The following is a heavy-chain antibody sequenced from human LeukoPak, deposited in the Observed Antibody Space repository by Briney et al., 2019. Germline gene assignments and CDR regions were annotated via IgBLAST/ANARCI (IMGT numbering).Heavy chain of an antibody. CDR3: AKDRVYRSTWYGGMDV. CDR2: ISGSGGST. CDR1: GVTFSNYA. D-gene: IGHD6-13*01. Sequence: GGSLRLSCAASGVTFSNYAMSWVRQAPGKGLEWVAAISGSGGSTYYADSVKGRFTISRDISKNTLYLEMNSLRAEDTAVYYCAKDRVYRSTWYGGMDVWGQGTTVTVSS. J-gene: IGHJ6*02. V-gene: IGHV3-23*01.